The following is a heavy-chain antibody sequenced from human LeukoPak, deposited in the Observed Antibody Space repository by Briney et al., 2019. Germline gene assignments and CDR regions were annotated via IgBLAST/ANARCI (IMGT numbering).Heavy chain of an antibody. V-gene: IGHV3-23*01. CDR1: GFTFSSYA. J-gene: IGHJ5*02. CDR2: ISGSGGST. D-gene: IGHD3-10*01. CDR3: AKDRQARITMVRGVYNWFDP. Sequence: GGSLRLSCAASGFTFSSYAMSWVRQAPGKGLEWDSAISGSGGSTYYADSVKVRFTISRDNSKNTLYLQMNSLRAEDTAVYYCAKDRQARITMVRGVYNWFDPWGQGTLVTVSS.